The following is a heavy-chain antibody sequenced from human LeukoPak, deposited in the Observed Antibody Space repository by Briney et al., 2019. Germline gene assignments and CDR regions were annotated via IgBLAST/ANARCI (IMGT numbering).Heavy chain of an antibody. CDR1: GFTFSSYS. CDR2: ISSSSSTI. V-gene: IGHV3-48*01. D-gene: IGHD3-22*01. CDR3: ARGVRSGYIALMSYYYMDV. Sequence: GGSLRLSCAASGFTFSSYSMNWVRQAPGKGLEWVSYISSSSSTIYYADSVKGRFTISRDNAKNSLYLQMNSLRAEDTAVYYCARGVRSGYIALMSYYYMDVWGKGTTVTVSS. J-gene: IGHJ6*03.